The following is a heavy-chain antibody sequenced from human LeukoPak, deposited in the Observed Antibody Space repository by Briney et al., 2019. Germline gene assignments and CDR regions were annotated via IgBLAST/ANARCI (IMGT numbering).Heavy chain of an antibody. CDR2: IYYSGST. CDR1: GGSVSSGSYS. Sequence: SETLSLTCTVSGGSVSSGSYSWSWIRQPPGKGLEWIGYIYYSGSTNYNPSLKSRVTISVDTSKNQFSLKLSSVTAADTAVYYCARIYAPPDGAFDIWGQGTMVTVSS. V-gene: IGHV4-61*01. D-gene: IGHD5/OR15-5a*01. J-gene: IGHJ3*02. CDR3: ARIYAPPDGAFDI.